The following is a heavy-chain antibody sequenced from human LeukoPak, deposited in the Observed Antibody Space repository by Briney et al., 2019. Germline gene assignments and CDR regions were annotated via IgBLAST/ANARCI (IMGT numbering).Heavy chain of an antibody. CDR1: GYSISSGYY. D-gene: IGHD6-13*01. J-gene: IGHJ5*02. CDR2: IYHSGST. V-gene: IGHV4-38-2*02. Sequence: PSETLSLTCTVSGYSISSGYYWGWIRQPPGKGLEWIGSIYHSGSTYYNPSLKSRVTISVDTSKNQFSLKLSSVTAADTAVYYCARVSREIAAAGTPRGGWVDPWGQGTLVTVSS. CDR3: ARVSREIAAAGTPRGGWVDP.